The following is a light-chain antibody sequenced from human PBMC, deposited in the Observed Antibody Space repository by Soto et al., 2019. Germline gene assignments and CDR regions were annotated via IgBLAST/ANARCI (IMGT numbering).Light chain of an antibody. CDR1: QSIRTW. V-gene: IGKV1-5*03. Sequence: DIQMTQSPSTLSASVGDRVTITCRASQSIRTWLAWYQQKPGTAPKLLIYRASNLESGVPSRFSGSGSGTEFTLTISSLQPDDFATYYCQQHTTYACTFGPGTKVDIK. CDR3: QQHTTYACT. J-gene: IGKJ3*01. CDR2: RAS.